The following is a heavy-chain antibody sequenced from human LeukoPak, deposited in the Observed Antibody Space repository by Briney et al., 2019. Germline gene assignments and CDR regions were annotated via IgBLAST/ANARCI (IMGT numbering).Heavy chain of an antibody. V-gene: IGHV3-23*01. CDR3: AKDVAPDSGWDLDY. CDR2: IYNSGAKT. Sequence: GGSLRLSCAASGFTFSTYSMTWVRQGPGKGLEWVSSIYNSGAKTFYADSVKGRFTISRDNSKDTLYLQMNSLRVEDTAVYYCAKDVAPDSGWDLDYWGQGTLVTVSS. CDR1: GFTFSTYS. D-gene: IGHD6-19*01. J-gene: IGHJ4*02.